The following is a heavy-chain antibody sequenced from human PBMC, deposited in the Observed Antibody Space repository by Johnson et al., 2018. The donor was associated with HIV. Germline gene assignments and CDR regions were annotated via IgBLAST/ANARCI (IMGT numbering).Heavy chain of an antibody. CDR1: GFTFSSYG. D-gene: IGHD5-12*01. CDR3: AKDPSYIVATAMTDAFDI. J-gene: IGHJ3*02. V-gene: IGHV3-30*18. CDR2: ISYDGSNK. Sequence: QVQLVESGGGVVQPGRSLRLSCAASGFTFSSYGMHWVRQAPGKGLEWVAVISYDGSNKYYADSVKGRFTISRDNSKNTLYLQMNSLRAEDTAVYYCAKDPSYIVATAMTDAFDIWGQGTMVTVSS.